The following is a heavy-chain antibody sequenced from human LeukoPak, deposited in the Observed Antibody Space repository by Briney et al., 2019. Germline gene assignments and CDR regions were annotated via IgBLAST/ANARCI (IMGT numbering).Heavy chain of an antibody. J-gene: IGHJ4*02. V-gene: IGHV1-2*02. CDR3: ARGGNIWSGSRPYFDY. CDR1: GYTFTGYY. CDR2: IDPNSGGT. D-gene: IGHD3-3*01. Sequence: ASVKVSCKASGYTFTGYYMHWVRQAPGQGLEWMGWIDPNSGGTNYAQKFQGRVIMTRDTSISTAYMEPSRLRSDDTAVYYCARGGNIWSGSRPYFDYWGQGTLVTVSS.